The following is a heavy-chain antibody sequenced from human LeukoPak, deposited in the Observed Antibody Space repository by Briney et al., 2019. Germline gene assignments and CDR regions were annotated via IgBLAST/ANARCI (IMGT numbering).Heavy chain of an antibody. Sequence: PGGSLRLSCAASGFTFSNYWMNWVRQAPGKGLEWVANIKEDGSQKNYVDSVKGRFTISRDNAKSSLYLQMNSLRVEDTAVYYCARDRVGGSYNYWGQGTLVTVSS. J-gene: IGHJ4*02. V-gene: IGHV3-7*01. CDR2: IKEDGSQK. CDR3: ARDRVGGSYNY. CDR1: GFTFSNYW. D-gene: IGHD1-26*01.